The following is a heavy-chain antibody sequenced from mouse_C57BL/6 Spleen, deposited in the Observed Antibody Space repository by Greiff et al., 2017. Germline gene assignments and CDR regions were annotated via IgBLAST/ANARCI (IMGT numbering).Heavy chain of an antibody. J-gene: IGHJ4*01. V-gene: IGHV1-26*01. Sequence: EVKLQQSGPELVKPGASVKISCKASGYTFTDYYMNWVKQSHGKSLEWIGDINPNNGGTSYNQKFKGKATLTVDKSSSTAYMELRSLTSEDSAVYYCARFYGSSPYAMDYWGQGTSVTVSS. D-gene: IGHD1-1*01. CDR3: ARFYGSSPYAMDY. CDR1: GYTFTDYY. CDR2: INPNNGGT.